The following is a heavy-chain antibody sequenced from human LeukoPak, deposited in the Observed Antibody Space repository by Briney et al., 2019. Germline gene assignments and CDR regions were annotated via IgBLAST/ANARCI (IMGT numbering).Heavy chain of an antibody. D-gene: IGHD1-1*01. CDR3: ARGTVFSGAFDI. CDR2: IYHSGST. J-gene: IGHJ3*02. Sequence: PSETLSLTCTVSGYSISSGYYWGWIRQPPGKGLEWIGSIYHSGSTYYNPSFKSRVTISVDTSKNQFSLKLSSVTAADTAVYYCARGTVFSGAFDIWGQGTMVTVSS. CDR1: GYSISSGYY. V-gene: IGHV4-38-2*02.